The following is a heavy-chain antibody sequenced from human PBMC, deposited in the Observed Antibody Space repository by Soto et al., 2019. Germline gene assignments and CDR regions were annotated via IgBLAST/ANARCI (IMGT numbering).Heavy chain of an antibody. CDR3: ARDYWSGDRYYYGMDV. D-gene: IGHD3-3*01. V-gene: IGHV1-2*02. CDR1: GYTFTVYY. Sequence: SVKVSCKASGYTFTVYYIHGVRQSRLRRLDGMGYINPNSGGPNYAQKFQGRVIMTRDTSISTAYMELSRLRSDDTAVYFCARDYWSGDRYYYGMDVWGQGTTVTVSS. CDR2: INPNSGGP. J-gene: IGHJ6*02.